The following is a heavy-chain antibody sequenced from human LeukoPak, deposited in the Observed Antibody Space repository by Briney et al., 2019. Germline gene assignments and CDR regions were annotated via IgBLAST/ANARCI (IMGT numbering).Heavy chain of an antibody. CDR3: ARDPNIAVACPGAFDI. CDR2: IYSGGST. D-gene: IGHD6-19*01. V-gene: IGHV3-66*01. Sequence: GGSLRLSCAASGFTFSSYAMSWVRQAPGKGLEWVSVIYSGGSTYYADSVKGRFTISRDNSKNTLYLQMNSLRAEDTAVYYCARDPNIAVACPGAFDIWGQGTMVTVSS. CDR1: GFTFSSYA. J-gene: IGHJ3*02.